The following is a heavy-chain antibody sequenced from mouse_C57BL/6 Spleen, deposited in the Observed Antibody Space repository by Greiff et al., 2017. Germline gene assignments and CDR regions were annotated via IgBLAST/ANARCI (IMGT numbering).Heavy chain of an antibody. CDR2: ISYSGST. CDR1: GYSITSDY. D-gene: IGHD2-1*01. Sequence: EVQLKESGPGLAKPSQTLSLTCSVTGYSITSDYWNWIRKFPGNKLEYMGYISYSGSTYYNPSLKSRISITRDTSKNQYYLQLNSVTTEDTATYYCARVRIPYGNYGYFDVWGTGTTVTVSS. CDR3: ARVRIPYGNYGYFDV. V-gene: IGHV3-8*01. J-gene: IGHJ1*03.